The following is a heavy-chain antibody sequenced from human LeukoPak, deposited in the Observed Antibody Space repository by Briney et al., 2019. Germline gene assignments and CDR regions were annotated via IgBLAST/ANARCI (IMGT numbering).Heavy chain of an antibody. Sequence: PSQTLSFTCTVSGGSISSGGYYWSWVRQHPGKGLEWIGYIYYSGSTYYNPSLKSRVTISVDTSKNQFSLKLGSVTAADTAVYYCARGGGTPGWFDPWGQGTLVTVSS. V-gene: IGHV4-31*03. CDR3: ARGGGTPGWFDP. CDR2: IYYSGST. J-gene: IGHJ5*02. D-gene: IGHD1-14*01. CDR1: GGSISSGGYY.